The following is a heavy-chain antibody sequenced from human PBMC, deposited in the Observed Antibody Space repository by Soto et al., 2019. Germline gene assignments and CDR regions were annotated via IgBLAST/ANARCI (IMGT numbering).Heavy chain of an antibody. D-gene: IGHD5-12*01. CDR2: ISGSGGST. J-gene: IGHJ4*02. CDR1: GFTFSTYG. Sequence: GGSLRLSCAASGFTFSTYGMSWVRQAPGKGLEWVSSISGSGGSTYQADSVKGRFTISRDNAKNSLYLQMNSLRAEDTAVYYCARLNPITYYFDYWGQGTLVTVSS. V-gene: IGHV3-23*01. CDR3: ARLNPITYYFDY.